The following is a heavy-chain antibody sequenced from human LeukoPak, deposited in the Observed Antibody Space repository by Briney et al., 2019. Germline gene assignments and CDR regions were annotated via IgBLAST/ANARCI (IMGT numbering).Heavy chain of an antibody. Sequence: PGGSLRLSCAASGFTFSSYAMHWVRQAPGKGLEWAANIKKDGSETYYVDSVKGRFTISRDNAKNSLYLQMNSLRAEDTAIYHCAKGRYSGTTYYFDYWGQGTLVTVSS. V-gene: IGHV3-7*03. CDR3: AKGRYSGTTYYFDY. CDR2: IKKDGSET. J-gene: IGHJ4*02. CDR1: GFTFSSYA. D-gene: IGHD5-12*01.